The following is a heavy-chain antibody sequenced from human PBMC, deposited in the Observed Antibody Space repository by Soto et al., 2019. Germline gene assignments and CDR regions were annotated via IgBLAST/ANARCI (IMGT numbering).Heavy chain of an antibody. J-gene: IGHJ5*02. Sequence: PGGSLRLSCAASGFTFSSYSMNWVRQAPEKGLEWVSSISSSSSYIYYADSVKGRFTISRDNAKNSLYLQMSSLRAEDTAVYYCARGYCTSASCYPNWFGPWGQGTLVTVSS. CDR2: ISSSSSYI. CDR3: ARGYCTSASCYPNWFGP. D-gene: IGHD2-2*01. V-gene: IGHV3-21*04. CDR1: GFTFSSYS.